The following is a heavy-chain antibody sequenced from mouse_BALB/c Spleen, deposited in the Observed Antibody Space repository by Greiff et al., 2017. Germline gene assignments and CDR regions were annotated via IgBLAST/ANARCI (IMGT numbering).Heavy chain of an antibody. Sequence: DVHLVESGGGLVQPGGSRKLSCAASGFTFSSFGMHWVRQAPEKGLEWVAYISSGSSTIYYADTVKGRFTISRDNPKNTLFLQMTSLRSEDTAMYYCARDAPWFAYWGQGTLVTVSA. CDR1: GFTFSSFG. CDR3: ARDAPWFAY. CDR2: ISSGSSTI. V-gene: IGHV5-17*02. J-gene: IGHJ3*01.